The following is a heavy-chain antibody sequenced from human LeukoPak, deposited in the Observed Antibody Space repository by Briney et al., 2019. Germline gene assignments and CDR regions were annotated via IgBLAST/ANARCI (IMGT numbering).Heavy chain of an antibody. CDR1: GYTFTSYD. CDR2: MNPNSGNT. D-gene: IGHD3-22*01. J-gene: IGHJ4*02. V-gene: IGHV1-8*01. Sequence: ASVEVSCKASGYTFTSYDINWVRQATGQGLEWMGWMNPNSGNTGYAQKFQGRVTMTRNTSISTAYMELSSLRSEDTAVYYCARAYYYDSSGDFDYWGQGTLVTVSS. CDR3: ARAYYYDSSGDFDY.